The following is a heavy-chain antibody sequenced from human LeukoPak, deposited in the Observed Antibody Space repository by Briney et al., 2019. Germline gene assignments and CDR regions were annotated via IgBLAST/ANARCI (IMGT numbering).Heavy chain of an antibody. CDR1: GCTFSSYC. D-gene: IGHD3-22*01. CDR2: IKQDGSEK. V-gene: IGHV3-7*01. Sequence: PGGSLRLSCAASGCTFSSYCKSWVRQAPGKGLEWVANIKQDGSEKYYVDSVKGRFTISRDNAKNSLYLQMNSLRAEDTAVYYCARDSSSGYLKAWGQGTLVTVSS. J-gene: IGHJ4*02. CDR3: ARDSSSGYLKA.